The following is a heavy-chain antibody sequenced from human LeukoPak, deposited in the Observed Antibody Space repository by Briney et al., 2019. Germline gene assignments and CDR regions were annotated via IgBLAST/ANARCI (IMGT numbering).Heavy chain of an antibody. Sequence: ASVKVSCKVSGYTLTELSMHWVRQAPGKGLEWMGGFDPEDGETIYAQKFQGRVTMTEDTSTDTAYMELSSLRSEDTAVYYCATTPGIAAAGTYNWFDPWGQGTLVTVSS. CDR3: ATTPGIAAAGTYNWFDP. J-gene: IGHJ5*02. D-gene: IGHD6-13*01. CDR1: GYTLTELS. V-gene: IGHV1-24*01. CDR2: FDPEDGET.